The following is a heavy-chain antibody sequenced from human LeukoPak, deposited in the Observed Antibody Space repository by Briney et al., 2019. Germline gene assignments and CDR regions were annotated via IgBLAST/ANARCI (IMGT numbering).Heavy chain of an antibody. D-gene: IGHD6-6*01. CDR2: IIPIFGTA. J-gene: IGHJ4*02. CDR3: ARIRTARPLQPFDY. CDR1: GGTFSSYA. V-gene: IGHV1-69*13. Sequence: GASVKVSCKASGGTFSSYAISWVRQAPGQGLEWMGGIIPIFGTANYAQKFQGRVTITADESTSTAYMELSSLTSEDTAVYYCARIRTARPLQPFDYWGQGTLVTVSS.